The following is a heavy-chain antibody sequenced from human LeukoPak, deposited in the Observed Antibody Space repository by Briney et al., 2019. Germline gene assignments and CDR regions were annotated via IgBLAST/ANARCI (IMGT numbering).Heavy chain of an antibody. V-gene: IGHV3-30*02. CDR2: IRYDGSNK. D-gene: IGHD3-10*01. Sequence: GGSLRLSCAASGFTFSNYGMHWVRQAPGKGLEWVAFIRYDGSNKYYADSVKGRFTISRDNAKNSLYLQMNSLRAEDTAVYYCAREVDYGSGSYFDYWGQGTLVTVSS. CDR3: AREVDYGSGSYFDY. CDR1: GFTFSNYG. J-gene: IGHJ4*02.